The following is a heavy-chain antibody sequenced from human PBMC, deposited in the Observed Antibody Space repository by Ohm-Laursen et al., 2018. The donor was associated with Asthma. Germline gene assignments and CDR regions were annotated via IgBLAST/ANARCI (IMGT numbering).Heavy chain of an antibody. Sequence: SLRLSCAASGFTFSSYGMHWVRQAPGKGLEWVAVGGSYYDGGLKYYADSVNGRFTVSRDDSKNTLYLQMNSLRHDDTAVYYCARGPSEAVWGSYRSYYWGQGTLVTVSS. D-gene: IGHD3-16*02. J-gene: IGHJ4*02. CDR2: GGSYYDGGLK. CDR1: GFTFSSYG. V-gene: IGHV3-30*03. CDR3: ARGPSEAVWGSYRSYY.